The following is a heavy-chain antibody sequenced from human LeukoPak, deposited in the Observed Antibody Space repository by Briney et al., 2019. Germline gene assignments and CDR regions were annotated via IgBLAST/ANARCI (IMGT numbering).Heavy chain of an antibody. CDR3: AGDCSSTSCYNLYYYMDV. Sequence: SEVLSLTCTVSGGSISSYYWSWIRQPAGKGLEWIGRFYTSGSTNYNPSLKSRVTMSVDTSKNQFSLKLSSVTAADTAVYYCAGDCSSTSCYNLYYYMDVWGKGTTVTVSS. J-gene: IGHJ6*03. CDR2: FYTSGST. D-gene: IGHD2-2*02. V-gene: IGHV4-4*07. CDR1: GGSISSYY.